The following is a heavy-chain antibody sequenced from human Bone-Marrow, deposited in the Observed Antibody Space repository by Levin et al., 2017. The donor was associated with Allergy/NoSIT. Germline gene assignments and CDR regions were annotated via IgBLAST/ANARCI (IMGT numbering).Heavy chain of an antibody. CDR3: ARDQDYGFFSSFGWFDP. J-gene: IGHJ5*02. V-gene: IGHV3-21*06. CDR2: ISGSSSYI. CDR1: GLTLSDYP. Sequence: VASVKVSCLGSGLTLSDYPMNWVRQAPGKGLEWVASISGSSSYIFYADSFNGRFTVSRDNAKNSVYLEMSSLRADDTGVYFCARDQDYGFFSSFGWFDPWGQGTQVTVSS. D-gene: IGHD4-17*01.